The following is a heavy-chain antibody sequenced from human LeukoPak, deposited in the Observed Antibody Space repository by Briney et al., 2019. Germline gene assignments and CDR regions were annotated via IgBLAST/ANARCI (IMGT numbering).Heavy chain of an antibody. CDR2: ISYSGSA. V-gene: IGHV4-59*01. J-gene: IGHJ5*02. CDR1: SGSISSDY. CDR3: ARGLNYYDSSGYSNWFDP. Sequence: SETLSLTCTVSSGSISSDYWSWIRQPPGKGLEWIGYISYSGSANYNPSLKTRVTISIDKSKNQFSLKMTSVTAADTAVYYCARGLNYYDSSGYSNWFDPWGQGTLVTVSS. D-gene: IGHD3-22*01.